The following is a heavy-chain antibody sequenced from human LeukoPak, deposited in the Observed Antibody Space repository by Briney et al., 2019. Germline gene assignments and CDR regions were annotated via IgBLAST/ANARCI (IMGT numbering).Heavy chain of an antibody. CDR2: INPNSGGT. D-gene: IGHD3-10*01. V-gene: IGHV1-2*02. Sequence: ASVKVSCKASGYTFTGYYMHWVRQAPGQGLEWMGWINPNSGGTNYAQKFQGRVTMTRDTSISTAYMELSRLRSDDTAVYYCARGGSGSYFASILDWFDSWGQGTLVTASS. CDR1: GYTFTGYY. CDR3: ARGGSGSYFASILDWFDS. J-gene: IGHJ5*01.